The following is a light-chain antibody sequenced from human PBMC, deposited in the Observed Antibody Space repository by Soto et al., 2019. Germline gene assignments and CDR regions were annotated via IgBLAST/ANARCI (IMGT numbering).Light chain of an antibody. CDR3: SSFAGSNNFPYV. CDR1: SSDVGAYDY. CDR2: EIN. J-gene: IGLJ1*01. V-gene: IGLV2-8*01. Sequence: QSALTQPPSASGSPGQSVTISCTGTSSDVGAYDYVSWYQQHPGKAPKLMIYEINKRPSGVPDRFSGSKSGNTASLTVSGLHAEDDADYYCSSFAGSNNFPYVFGTGTKLTVL.